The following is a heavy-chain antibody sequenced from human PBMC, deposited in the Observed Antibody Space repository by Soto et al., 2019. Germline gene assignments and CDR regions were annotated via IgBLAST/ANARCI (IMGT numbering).Heavy chain of an antibody. V-gene: IGHV1-18*01. Sequence: ASVKVSCKASGYTFTIYGISCVRQSPLQWLDWMGWISAYNGNTNYAQKLQGRVTMTTDTSTSTAYMELRSLRSDDTAVYYCARDSGGWHEGYGMDVWGQGTTVTVSS. CDR2: ISAYNGNT. D-gene: IGHD2-15*01. CDR1: GYTFTIYG. J-gene: IGHJ6*02. CDR3: ARDSGGWHEGYGMDV.